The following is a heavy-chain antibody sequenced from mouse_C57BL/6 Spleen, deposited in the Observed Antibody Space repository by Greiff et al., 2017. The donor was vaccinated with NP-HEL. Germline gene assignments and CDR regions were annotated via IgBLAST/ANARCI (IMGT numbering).Heavy chain of an antibody. Sequence: QVQLQQPGAELVKPGASVKLSCKASGYTFTSYWMHWVKQRPGQGLEWIGMIHPNSGSTNYNEKFKSKATLTVDKSSSTAYRQLSSLTSEDSAVYYCAREGLITTVVATGDYFDYWGQGTTLTVSS. CDR1: GYTFTSYW. CDR2: IHPNSGST. D-gene: IGHD1-1*01. V-gene: IGHV1-64*01. J-gene: IGHJ2*01. CDR3: AREGLITTVVATGDYFDY.